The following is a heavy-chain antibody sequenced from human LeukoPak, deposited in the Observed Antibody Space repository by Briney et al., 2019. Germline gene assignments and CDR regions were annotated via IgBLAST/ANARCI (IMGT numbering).Heavy chain of an antibody. Sequence: GGSLRLSCAASGFTFSNAWMSWVRQAPGKGLEWVGRIKTKTDGGTTDYVAPVEGRFTISRDDSKNTLYLQMNSLKTEDTAVYYCTTSKAGATTPFDYWGQGTLVTVSS. D-gene: IGHD1-26*01. V-gene: IGHV3-15*01. J-gene: IGHJ4*02. CDR3: TTSKAGATTPFDY. CDR2: IKTKTDGGTT. CDR1: GFTFSNAW.